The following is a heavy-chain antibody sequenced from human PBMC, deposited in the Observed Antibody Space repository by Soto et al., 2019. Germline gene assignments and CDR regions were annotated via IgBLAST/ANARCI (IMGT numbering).Heavy chain of an antibody. CDR3: VRAALPPNAGNIHY. J-gene: IGHJ4*02. Sequence: SETLSLTCTVSGGSVSSGSYYWSWIRQPPGTGLEWIGYIYYSGSTNYNPSLKSRVTISVDTSKNQFSLKLSSVTAADTAVYYCVRAALPPNAGNIHYRGQATLVTVSS. V-gene: IGHV4-61*01. CDR1: GGSVSSGSYY. CDR2: IYYSGST.